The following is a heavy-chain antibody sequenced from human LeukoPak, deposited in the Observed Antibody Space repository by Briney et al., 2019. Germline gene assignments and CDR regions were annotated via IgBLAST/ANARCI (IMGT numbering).Heavy chain of an antibody. J-gene: IGHJ6*02. CDR2: ISYDGSNK. Sequence: GRSLRLSCAASAYTFRTYAMHWVRQAPGKGLEWVAVISYDGSNKYYADSVKGRFTISRDNSKNTLYLQMNSLRAEDTAVYYCAKYSSSSNDYYGMDVWGQGTTVTASS. CDR3: AKYSSSSNDYYGMDV. V-gene: IGHV3-30*04. CDR1: AYTFRTYA. D-gene: IGHD6-6*01.